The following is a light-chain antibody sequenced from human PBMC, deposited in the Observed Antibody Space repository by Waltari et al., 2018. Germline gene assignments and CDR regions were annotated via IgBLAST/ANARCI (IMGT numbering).Light chain of an antibody. J-gene: IGKJ3*01. CDR1: QNIHRY. CDR2: AAS. CDR3: QQSYGAPYT. V-gene: IGKV1-39*01. Sequence: DIQMTQSPSSLSASVGDRVTITCRASQNIHRYLNWFQQKVGEAPKVLLYAASTLESGVPSRCSVSGSGTDFTLTISSLQIEDFATYYCQQSYGAPYTFGPGTKVDIK.